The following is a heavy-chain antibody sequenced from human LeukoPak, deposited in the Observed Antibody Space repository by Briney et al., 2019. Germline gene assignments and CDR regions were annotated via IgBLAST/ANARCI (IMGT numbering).Heavy chain of an antibody. V-gene: IGHV3-7*03. J-gene: IGHJ5*02. CDR3: ARDYTGYFP. D-gene: IGHD3-9*01. CDR1: GFTFSSYW. Sequence: GGSLRLSCEASGFTFSSYWMSWVRQAPGKGLEWVANIKTDGSEKYYVDSVKGRFTIPRDNAKNSLYLQMNSLRAEDTAVYYCARDYTGYFPWGQGTLVIVSS. CDR2: IKTDGSEK.